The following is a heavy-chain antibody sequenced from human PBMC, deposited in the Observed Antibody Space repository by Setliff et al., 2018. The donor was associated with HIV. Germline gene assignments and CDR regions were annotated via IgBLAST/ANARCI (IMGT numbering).Heavy chain of an antibody. CDR1: GASISSNT. J-gene: IGHJ5*02. Sequence: SETLSLTCIVSGASISSNTWSRIRQAPGKGLQWIGFIYNSVTTNYNPSLKSRVTISLDTSKNQFSLKLTSVTAADTAVYYCARGGTSSNWFGPWGQGTLVTASS. CDR2: IYNSVTT. V-gene: IGHV4-59*01. D-gene: IGHD2-2*01. CDR3: ARGGTSSNWFGP.